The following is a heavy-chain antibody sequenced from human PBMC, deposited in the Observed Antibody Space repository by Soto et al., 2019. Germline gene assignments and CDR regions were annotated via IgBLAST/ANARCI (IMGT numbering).Heavy chain of an antibody. D-gene: IGHD6-19*01. CDR1: GFTFSSYG. J-gene: IGHJ5*02. CDR2: ISYDGSSK. Sequence: QVQLVESGGGVVQPGRSLRLSCAASGFTFSSYGMHWLRQAPGKGLEWVAVISYDGSSKYYADSVKGRFTISRDNSKNTLYLQMNTLRAEDTAVYYCARFRHSSGWYGDWFDPWGQGTLVTVSS. CDR3: ARFRHSSGWYGDWFDP. V-gene: IGHV3-30*03.